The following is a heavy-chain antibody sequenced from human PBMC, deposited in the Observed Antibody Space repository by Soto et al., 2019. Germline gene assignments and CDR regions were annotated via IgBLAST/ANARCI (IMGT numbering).Heavy chain of an antibody. D-gene: IGHD6-13*01. Sequence: QVQLVQSGAEVKKPGASVKVSCKASGYTFTGYYMHWVRQAPGQGLEWMGWINPNSGGTNYAQKFQGWVTMTRDTSISTAYMELSRLRSDDTAVYYCARSRGGAAAEYYYYYYGMDVWGQGTTVTVSS. V-gene: IGHV1-2*04. CDR1: GYTFTGYY. CDR2: INPNSGGT. CDR3: ARSRGGAAAEYYYYYYGMDV. J-gene: IGHJ6*02.